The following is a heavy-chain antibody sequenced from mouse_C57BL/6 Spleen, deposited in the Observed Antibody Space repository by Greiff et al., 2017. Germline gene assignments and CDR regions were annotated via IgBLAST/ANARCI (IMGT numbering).Heavy chain of an antibody. CDR2: IYPNNGGN. CDR1: GYTFTDYY. V-gene: IGHV1-34*01. D-gene: IGHD1-1*01. Sequence: VQLKESGPELVKPGASVKMSCKASGYTFTDYYMHWVKQSPGKSLEWIGYIYPNNGGNGYNQKFKGKATLTVDKSSSTAYMELRSLTSEDSAVYYCAYGSSYPYYFDYWGQGTTLTVSS. J-gene: IGHJ2*01. CDR3: AYGSSYPYYFDY.